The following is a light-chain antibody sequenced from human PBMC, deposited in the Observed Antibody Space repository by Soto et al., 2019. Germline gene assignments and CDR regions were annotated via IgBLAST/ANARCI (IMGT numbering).Light chain of an antibody. CDR3: SSYTSSSTVV. J-gene: IGLJ2*01. CDR2: EVS. Sequence: QSALTQPASVSGSPGQSITISCTGTSSDVGGYKYVSWYQQHPGKAPKLMIYEVSNRPSGVSNRFSGSKSANTASLTISGLQAEDEAHYYCSSYTSSSTVVFGGGTKLIVL. CDR1: SSDVGGYKY. V-gene: IGLV2-14*01.